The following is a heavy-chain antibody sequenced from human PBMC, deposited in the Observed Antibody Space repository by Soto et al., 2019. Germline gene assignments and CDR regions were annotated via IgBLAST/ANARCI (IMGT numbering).Heavy chain of an antibody. V-gene: IGHV1-46*01. D-gene: IGHD5-12*01. Sequence: ASVKVSCKASGYTFTSSYMHWVRQAPGQGLEWMGIINPSGGSTNYAQKFQGRVTMTRNTSISTAYMELSSLRSEDTAVYYCARGRDGYNSYYFDYWGQGTLGTVSS. CDR3: ARGRDGYNSYYFDY. CDR1: GYTFTSSY. CDR2: INPSGGST. J-gene: IGHJ4*02.